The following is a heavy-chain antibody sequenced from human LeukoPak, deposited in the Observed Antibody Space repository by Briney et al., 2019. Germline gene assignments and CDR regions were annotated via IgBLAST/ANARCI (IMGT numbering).Heavy chain of an antibody. CDR2: ISAYNGNT. CDR1: GYTFTSYG. CDR3: ARDGPLWSGYYFMTSWFDP. J-gene: IGHJ5*02. V-gene: IGHV1-18*01. Sequence: ASVKVSCKASGYTFTSYGISWVRQAPGQGLEWMGWISAYNGNTNYAQKLQGRVTMTTDTSTSTAYMELRSLRSDDTAVYYCARDGPLWSGYYFMTSWFDPWGQGTLVTVSS. D-gene: IGHD3-3*01.